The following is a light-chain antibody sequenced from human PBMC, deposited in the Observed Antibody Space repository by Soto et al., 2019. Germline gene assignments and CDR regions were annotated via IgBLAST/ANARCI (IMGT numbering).Light chain of an antibody. J-gene: IGKJ2*01. V-gene: IGKV1-39*01. CDR3: QHSYNNPTT. CDR1: QSVSTY. CDR2: GAS. Sequence: DIQMTQSPSSLSASVVDRVTITCRASQSVSTYLNWYQQKPGKAPNLLIYGASSLQSGVPSRFSGSGSGTEFTLTITSLQPGDFATYYCQHSYNNPTTFGQGTKVDIK.